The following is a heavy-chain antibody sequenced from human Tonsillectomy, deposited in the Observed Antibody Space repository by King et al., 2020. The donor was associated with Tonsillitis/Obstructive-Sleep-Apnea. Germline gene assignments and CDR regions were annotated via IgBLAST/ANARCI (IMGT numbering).Heavy chain of an antibody. J-gene: IGHJ4*02. CDR3: GAALGTVTTYTDY. V-gene: IGHV4-39*01. Sequence: QLQESGPGLVKPSETLSLTCTVSGGSISSSSFYWGWFRQPPGKGLEWIGSSYNSGSTYYNPSLKSRVTISVDTSSNQFSLKLSSVTAADTAVYYCGAALGTVTTYTDYWGQGTLVTVSS. D-gene: IGHD4-17*01. CDR2: SYNSGST. CDR1: GGSISSSSFY.